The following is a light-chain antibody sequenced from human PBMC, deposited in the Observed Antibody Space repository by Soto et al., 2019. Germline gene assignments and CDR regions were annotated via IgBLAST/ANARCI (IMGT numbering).Light chain of an antibody. CDR2: GAS. CDR3: QKYGCSHLT. J-gene: IGKJ4*01. Sequence: EIVLTQSTGTLSLSPGERATLSCRASQSVSSSYLAWYQQKPGQAPRILSYGASSRATGIPDRFSGCGSGTDSTLTISRLEPEDFAVYCCQKYGCSHLTFGGGTKVEIK. V-gene: IGKV3-20*01. CDR1: QSVSSSY.